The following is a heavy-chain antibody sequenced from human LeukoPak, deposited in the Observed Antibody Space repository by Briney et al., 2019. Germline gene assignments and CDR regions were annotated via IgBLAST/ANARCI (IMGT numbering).Heavy chain of an antibody. CDR2: IYTSGST. CDR3: ARGSSVVPAAIHFDY. Sequence: SETLSLTCTVSGGSISSGSYYWSWIRQPAGKGLEWIGRIYTSGSTNYNPSLKSRVTISVDTSKNQFSLKLSSVTAADTAAYYCARGSSVVPAAIHFDYWGQGTLVTVSS. CDR1: GGSISSGSYY. J-gene: IGHJ4*02. V-gene: IGHV4-61*02. D-gene: IGHD2-2*01.